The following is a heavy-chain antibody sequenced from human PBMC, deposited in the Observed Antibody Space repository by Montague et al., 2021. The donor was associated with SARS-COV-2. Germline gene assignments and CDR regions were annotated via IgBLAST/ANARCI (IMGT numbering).Heavy chain of an antibody. V-gene: IGHV4-4*07. CDR1: GGSISNYY. J-gene: IGHJ4*02. CDR2: TYSSGST. Sequence: SETLSLTCTVSGGSISNYYWSWIRQPAGKGLEWIGRTYSSGSTNXXPSLKSRISMSVDTSKNQFSLKLSFVTAADTAIYYCARDYSHCSGGSCVFDYWGQGTLVTVSS. CDR3: ARDYSHCSGGSCVFDY. D-gene: IGHD2-15*01.